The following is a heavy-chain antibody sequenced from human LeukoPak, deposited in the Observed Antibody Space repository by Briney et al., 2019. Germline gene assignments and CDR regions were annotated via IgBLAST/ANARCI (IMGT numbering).Heavy chain of an antibody. V-gene: IGHV1-46*01. CDR3: ARAPGIAAADTNWFDP. D-gene: IGHD6-13*01. CDR2: INPSGGST. Sequence: GASVKVSCKASGYTFTSYYMHWVRQAPGQGLEWMGIINPSGGSTSYAQKFQGRVTMTRDTSTSTVYMELSSLRSEDTAVYYCARAPGIAAADTNWFDPWGQGTLVTVSS. J-gene: IGHJ5*02. CDR1: GYTFTSYY.